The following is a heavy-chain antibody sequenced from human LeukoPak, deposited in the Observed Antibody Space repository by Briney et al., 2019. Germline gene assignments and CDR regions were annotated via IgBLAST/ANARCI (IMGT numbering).Heavy chain of an antibody. CDR2: ISYSGGST. J-gene: IGHJ4*02. CDR3: ASRGCSGGSCYSGDY. D-gene: IGHD2-15*01. CDR1: GFTFNNYA. Sequence: GGSLRLSCEASGFTFNNYAMSWVRQAPGMGLEWVSTISYSGGSTFYADSVRGRFTISRDNSKNTLYPQMNSLRAEDTAVYYCASRGCSGGSCYSGDYWGQGTLVTVSS. V-gene: IGHV3-23*01.